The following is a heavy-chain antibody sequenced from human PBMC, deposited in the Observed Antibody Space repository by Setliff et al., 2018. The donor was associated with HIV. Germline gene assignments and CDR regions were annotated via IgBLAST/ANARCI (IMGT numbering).Heavy chain of an antibody. CDR2: IYYSGST. V-gene: IGHV4-59*01. CDR3: ARGHYYDSGGYYSAYYYYMDV. Sequence: LSLTCTVSGGSISSYYWSWIRQPPGKGLEWIGYIYYSGSTNYNPSLKSRVTISVDTSKNQFSLKLSSVTAADTAVYYCARGHYYDSGGYYSAYYYYMDVWGKGTTVTVSS. CDR1: GGSISSYY. D-gene: IGHD3-22*01. J-gene: IGHJ6*03.